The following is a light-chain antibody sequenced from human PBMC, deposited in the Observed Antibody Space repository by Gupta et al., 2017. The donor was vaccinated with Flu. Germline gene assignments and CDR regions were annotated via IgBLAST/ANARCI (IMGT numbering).Light chain of an antibody. CDR1: SSNIGSNF. CDR3: AAWDVSRTGWV. Sequence: QSVLTQPPSASGTPGQRVSISCSGSSSNIGSNFVYWYQQLPGTAPKLVIYRNNQRPSGVPDRFSGSKSGTSASLAISGLRSEDEADYYCAAWDVSRTGWVFGGGTKLTVL. V-gene: IGLV1-47*01. J-gene: IGLJ3*02. CDR2: RNN.